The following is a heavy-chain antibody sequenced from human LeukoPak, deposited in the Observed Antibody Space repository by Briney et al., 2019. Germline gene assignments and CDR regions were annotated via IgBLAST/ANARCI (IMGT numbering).Heavy chain of an antibody. J-gene: IGHJ4*02. Sequence: PGGSLRLTCAASGFTFSMYWMSWVRQAPGKGLEWVANIKEDGAEKYYVDSVKGRFTISRDNAKNSLYLQMNSLRAEDTAVYYCVRGSGCDYWGQGTLVTVSS. V-gene: IGHV3-7*01. CDR2: IKEDGAEK. D-gene: IGHD6-19*01. CDR3: VRGSGCDY. CDR1: GFTFSMYW.